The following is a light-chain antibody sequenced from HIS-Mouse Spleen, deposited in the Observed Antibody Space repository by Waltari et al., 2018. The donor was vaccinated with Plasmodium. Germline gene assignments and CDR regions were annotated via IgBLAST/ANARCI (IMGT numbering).Light chain of an antibody. Sequence: DIEMTQSPSTLSVSVGDRATLTCRASQSISSHLAWYQQKPGQAPKLLIYRASSIATGIPARFSGSGSGTEFTLTISSLQPDDFAAYYCQQYNSYSFTFGPGTKVDIK. V-gene: IGKV3-15*01. J-gene: IGKJ3*01. CDR2: RAS. CDR1: QSISSH. CDR3: QQYNSYSFT.